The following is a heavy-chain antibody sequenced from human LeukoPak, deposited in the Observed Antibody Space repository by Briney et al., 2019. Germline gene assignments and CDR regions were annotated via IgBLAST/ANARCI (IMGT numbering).Heavy chain of an antibody. J-gene: IGHJ4*02. Sequence: GGSLRLSCAASGFTFSSYGMSWVRQAPGMGLEWVSAISGSGGSTYYADSVKGRFTISRDNSKNTLYLQMNSLRAEDTAVYYCARVITPPGSGWYYFDYWGQGTLVTVSS. CDR3: ARVITPPGSGWYYFDY. CDR2: ISGSGGST. CDR1: GFTFSSYG. D-gene: IGHD6-19*01. V-gene: IGHV3-23*01.